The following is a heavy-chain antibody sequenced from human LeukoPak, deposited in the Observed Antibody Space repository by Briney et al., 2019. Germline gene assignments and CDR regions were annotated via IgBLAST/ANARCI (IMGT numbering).Heavy chain of an antibody. Sequence: GASVKVSCKASGYTFTNYGISWVRQAPGQGLEWMGWTNAYNGNTNSAQKFQGRVTMATDTSTSTAYMELRSLRSDDTAVYFCARDGSGSWNDYWGQGTLVTVSS. J-gene: IGHJ4*02. CDR2: TNAYNGNT. CDR3: ARDGSGSWNDY. CDR1: GYTFTNYG. D-gene: IGHD3-3*01. V-gene: IGHV1-18*01.